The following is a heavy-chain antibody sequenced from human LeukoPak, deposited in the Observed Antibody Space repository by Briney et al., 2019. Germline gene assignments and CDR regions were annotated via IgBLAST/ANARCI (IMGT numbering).Heavy chain of an antibody. D-gene: IGHD1-26*01. J-gene: IGHJ6*02. Sequence: ASVKVSCKASGGTFSSYTINWVRQAPGQGLEWMGRIIPMLETVNYAQKFQDRVTIIADKFTSTAFMELSSLRSEDTAVYYCARDQKVGATPYFGMDVWGQGTTVTVSS. CDR3: ARDQKVGATPYFGMDV. CDR1: GGTFSSYT. CDR2: IIPMLETV. V-gene: IGHV1-69*08.